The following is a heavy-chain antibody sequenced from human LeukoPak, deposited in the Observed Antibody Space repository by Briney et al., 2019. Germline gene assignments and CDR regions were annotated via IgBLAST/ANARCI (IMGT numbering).Heavy chain of an antibody. V-gene: IGHV3-7*01. CDR2: IKRDGSEK. CDR3: VRDDGATKPC. J-gene: IGHJ4*02. Sequence: QPGGSLRLSCAASGFTLSSYWMSWVRQAPGKGLEWVANIKRDGSEKYYVDSVKGRFTISRDNAKNSLYLQMNSLRDEDTAVYYCVRDDGATKPCWGQGTLVTVSS. CDR1: GFTLSSYW. D-gene: IGHD1-26*01.